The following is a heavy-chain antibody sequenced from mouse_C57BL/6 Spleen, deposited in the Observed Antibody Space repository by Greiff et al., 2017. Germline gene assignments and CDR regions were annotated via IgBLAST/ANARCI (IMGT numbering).Heavy chain of an antibody. CDR3: ARPSDDGDYWFAY. V-gene: IGHV1-80*01. J-gene: IGHJ3*01. CDR1: GYAFSSYW. D-gene: IGHD2-3*01. Sequence: VKLQESGAELVKPGASVKISCKASGYAFSSYWMNWVKQRPGKGLEWIGQIYPGDGDTNYNGKFKGKATLTADKSSSTAYMQLSSLTSEDASVYFCARPSDDGDYWFAYWGQGTLVTVSA. CDR2: IYPGDGDT.